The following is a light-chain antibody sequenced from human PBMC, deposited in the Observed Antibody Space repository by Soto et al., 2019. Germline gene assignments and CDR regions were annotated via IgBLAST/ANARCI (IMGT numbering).Light chain of an antibody. J-gene: IGKJ1*01. CDR2: DAS. CDR1: ETVSTY. V-gene: IGKV1-5*01. Sequence: DIQMTQSPSSLSAYVGDRVTITCRASETVSTYLHWYQQKPGKAPHLLMYDASTLESGVPSRFSGSGSGTEFTLTISSLQPDDFASYYCQQYHSYSTFGQGTKVDI. CDR3: QQYHSYST.